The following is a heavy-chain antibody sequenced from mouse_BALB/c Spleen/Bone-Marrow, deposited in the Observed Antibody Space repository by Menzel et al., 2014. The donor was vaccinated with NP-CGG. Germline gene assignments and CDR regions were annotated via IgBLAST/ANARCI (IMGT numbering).Heavy chain of an antibody. CDR1: GFNIKDTY. CDR3: ASYVYGYYFDY. D-gene: IGHD1-1*01. V-gene: IGHV14-3*02. CDR2: IDPANVNT. Sequence: VQLQQSGAELVKPGASVELSCTASGFNIKDTYMHWVKQRPEQGLEWIGRIDPANVNTKYDPKFQGKATITAVTSSNTAYLQLSSLTSEDTAVYYCASYVYGYYFDYWGQGTTLTVSS. J-gene: IGHJ2*01.